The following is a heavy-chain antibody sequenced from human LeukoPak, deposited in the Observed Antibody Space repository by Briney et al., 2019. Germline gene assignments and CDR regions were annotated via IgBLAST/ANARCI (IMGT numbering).Heavy chain of an antibody. Sequence: ASVKVSCKASGYTFTSYAMNWARQAPGQGLEWMGWINTNTGDPTYAQGFTGRFVFSLDTSVSTAYLQISSLKAEDTAVYYCARDSDSGYDPSFDYWGQGTLVTVSS. D-gene: IGHD5-12*01. V-gene: IGHV7-4-1*02. CDR3: ARDSDSGYDPSFDY. CDR2: INTNTGDP. J-gene: IGHJ4*02. CDR1: GYTFTSYA.